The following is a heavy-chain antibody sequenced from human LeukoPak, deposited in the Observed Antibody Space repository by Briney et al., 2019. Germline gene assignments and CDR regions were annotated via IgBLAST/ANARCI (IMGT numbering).Heavy chain of an antibody. CDR1: GYTFTSYG. J-gene: IGHJ4*02. Sequence: GASVKVSCKASGYTFTSYGISWVRQAPGQGLEWMGGIIPIFGTANYAQKFQGRVTITADESTSTAYMELSSLRSEDTAVYYCARGKVTMIVGQFDYWGQGTLVTVSS. CDR2: IIPIFGTA. V-gene: IGHV1-69*13. D-gene: IGHD3-22*01. CDR3: ARGKVTMIVGQFDY.